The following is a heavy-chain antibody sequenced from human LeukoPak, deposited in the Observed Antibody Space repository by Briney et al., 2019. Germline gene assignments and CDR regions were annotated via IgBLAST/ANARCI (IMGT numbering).Heavy chain of an antibody. CDR3: ARDYYGNNWFDP. Sequence: PSETLSLTCTVSGGSISSYHWSWIRQPPGRGLEWIGYIYYSGSTNYNPSLKSRVTISVDTSKNQFSLKLSSVTAADTAVYYCARDYYGNNWFDPWGQGTLVTVSS. J-gene: IGHJ5*02. V-gene: IGHV4-59*01. CDR1: GGSISSYH. D-gene: IGHD3-10*01. CDR2: IYYSGST.